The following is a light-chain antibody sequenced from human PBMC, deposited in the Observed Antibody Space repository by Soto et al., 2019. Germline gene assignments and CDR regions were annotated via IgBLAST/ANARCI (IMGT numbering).Light chain of an antibody. CDR2: DAS. CDR3: QQYNSYPL. Sequence: DIQMTQSPSTLSASVGDRFTITCRSSQSISSWLAWYQQKPGKAPKLLIYDASSLESGVPSRFSGSGSGTEFTLTISSLQPDDFATYYCQQYNSYPLFGGGTKVDIK. V-gene: IGKV1-5*01. J-gene: IGKJ4*01. CDR1: QSISSW.